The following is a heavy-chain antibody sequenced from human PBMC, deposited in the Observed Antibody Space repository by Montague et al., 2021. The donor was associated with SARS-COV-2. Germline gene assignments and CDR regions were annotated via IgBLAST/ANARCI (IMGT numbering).Heavy chain of an antibody. D-gene: IGHD1-14*01. V-gene: IGHV3-33*08. Sequence: SLRLSCAASGFIFNHYGMHWVRQAPGKGLEWVASICYASSYKYYADSVKGRFTISRDNGKNSLYLQMNSLRVEDTALYFCARGFPYNVDFWGQGTVVTVSS. CDR1: GFIFNHYG. CDR2: ICYASSYK. CDR3: ARGFPYNVDF. J-gene: IGHJ4*02.